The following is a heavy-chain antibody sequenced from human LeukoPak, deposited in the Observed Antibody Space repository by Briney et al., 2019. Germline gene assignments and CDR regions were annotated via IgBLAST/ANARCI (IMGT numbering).Heavy chain of an antibody. Sequence: SETLSLTCTVSGVSISSSTYYWGWIRQPPGKGLEWIGSIYYSGRTYYDPSLKSRVTISVDTSTNQVSLKLTSVTAADAGLYYCASTRWPRDANFDYWGQGTLVTVSS. CDR2: IYYSGRT. CDR1: GVSISSSTYY. D-gene: IGHD2-15*01. V-gene: IGHV4-39*07. CDR3: ASTRWPRDANFDY. J-gene: IGHJ4*02.